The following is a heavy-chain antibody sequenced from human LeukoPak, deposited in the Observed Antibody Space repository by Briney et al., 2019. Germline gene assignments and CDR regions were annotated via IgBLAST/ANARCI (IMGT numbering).Heavy chain of an antibody. CDR1: GYTFTSYG. V-gene: IGHV1-18*01. CDR2: ISAYNGNT. Sequence: ASVKVSCKASGYTFTSYGISWVRQAPGQGLEWMGWISAYNGNTNYAQKFQGRVTMTRDTSISTAYMELSRLRSDDTAVYYCASENYDILTGYYTFDYWGQGTLVTVSS. CDR3: ASENYDILTGYYTFDY. D-gene: IGHD3-9*01. J-gene: IGHJ4*02.